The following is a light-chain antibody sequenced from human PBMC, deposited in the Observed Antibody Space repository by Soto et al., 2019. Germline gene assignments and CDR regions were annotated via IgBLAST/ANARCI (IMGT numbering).Light chain of an antibody. CDR1: SSDVGGYNY. CDR3: SSYTSSSTQV. Sequence: QSGLTQPASVSGSPGQSITISCTGTSSDVGGYNYVSWYQQHPGKAPKLMIYDVSNRPSGVSNRFSGSNSGNTASLTISGLQAEDEADYYCSSYTSSSTQVFGTGTKVTVL. J-gene: IGLJ1*01. CDR2: DVS. V-gene: IGLV2-14*01.